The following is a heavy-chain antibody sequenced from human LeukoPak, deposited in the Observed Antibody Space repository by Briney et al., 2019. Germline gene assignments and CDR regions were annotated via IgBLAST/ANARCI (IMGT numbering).Heavy chain of an antibody. J-gene: IGHJ5*02. Sequence: SETLSLTCAVSGGSISSGGYSWSRIRQPPGKGLEWIGYIYHSGSTYYNPSLKSRVTISVDRSKNQFSLKLSSVTAADTAVYYCAGAKVRWARCYPNWVDPWGQGNLGNGSS. V-gene: IGHV4-30-2*01. CDR2: IYHSGST. D-gene: IGHD2-2*01. CDR1: GGSISSGGYS. CDR3: AGAKVRWARCYPNWVDP.